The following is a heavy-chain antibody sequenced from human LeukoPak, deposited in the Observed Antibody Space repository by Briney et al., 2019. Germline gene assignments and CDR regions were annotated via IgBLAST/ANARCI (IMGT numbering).Heavy chain of an antibody. V-gene: IGHV3-15*01. Sequence: GGSLGLSCAASGFTFSNAWMSWVRQAPGKGLEWVGRIKSKTDGGTTDYAAPVKGRFTISRDDSKNTLFLQMNSLKTEDTAVYYCTTEDTGMVKGVYYYYGMDVWGQGTTVTVSS. D-gene: IGHD5-18*01. CDR1: GFTFSNAW. J-gene: IGHJ6*02. CDR3: TTEDTGMVKGVYYYYGMDV. CDR2: IKSKTDGGTT.